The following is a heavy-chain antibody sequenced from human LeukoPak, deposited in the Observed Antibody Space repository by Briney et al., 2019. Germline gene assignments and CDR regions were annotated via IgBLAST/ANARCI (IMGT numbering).Heavy chain of an antibody. Sequence: ASVKVSCKASGYTFTSYYMHWVRQAPGQGLEWVGIINPSGGSTSYAQKFQGRVTMTRDTSTSTVYMELSSLRSEDTAVYYCARDLRIAAAGENWFDPWGQGTLVTVSS. V-gene: IGHV1-46*01. D-gene: IGHD6-13*01. CDR1: GYTFTSYY. J-gene: IGHJ5*02. CDR3: ARDLRIAAAGENWFDP. CDR2: INPSGGST.